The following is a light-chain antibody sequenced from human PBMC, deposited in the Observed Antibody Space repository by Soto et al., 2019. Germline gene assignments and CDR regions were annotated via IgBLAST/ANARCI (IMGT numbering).Light chain of an antibody. CDR2: KAS. V-gene: IGKV1-5*03. Sequence: IKMTQSPSTLSASVGDRVTITCRASQSISSWLAWYQQKPGKDPKLLIYKASTLESGVPSRFSGSGSGTEFTLTISSLQPDDFATYYCQQYNSYSRTFGQGTMVDI. J-gene: IGKJ1*01. CDR3: QQYNSYSRT. CDR1: QSISSW.